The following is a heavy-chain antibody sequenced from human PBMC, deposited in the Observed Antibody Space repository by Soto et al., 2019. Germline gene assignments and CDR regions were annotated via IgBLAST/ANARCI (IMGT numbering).Heavy chain of an antibody. J-gene: IGHJ4*02. CDR3: AIIGVGAPYYFDF. Sequence: GGSLRLSCAASGFTFSSYAMSWVRQAPGKGLEWVSAISGSGGSTYYADSVKGRFTISRDNSKNTLYLQMNSLRAEGTDVYYCAIIGVGAPYYFDFWGQGTLVTVSS. CDR1: GFTFSSYA. CDR2: ISGSGGST. V-gene: IGHV3-23*01. D-gene: IGHD1-26*01.